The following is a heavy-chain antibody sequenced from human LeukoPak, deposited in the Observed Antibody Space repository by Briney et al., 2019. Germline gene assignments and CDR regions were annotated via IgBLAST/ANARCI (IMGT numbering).Heavy chain of an antibody. V-gene: IGHV3-23*01. D-gene: IGHD2-2*01. CDR1: GFTFSSYA. CDR2: ISGSGGST. CDR3: AKDGDEYHYNWFDP. J-gene: IGHJ5*02. Sequence: GGSLRLSCAASGFTFSSYAMSWVRQAPGKGLDWVSAISGSGGSTYYADSVKGRFTISRDNSKNTLYLQMNSLRAEGTAVYYCAKDGDEYHYNWFDPWGQGTLVTVSS.